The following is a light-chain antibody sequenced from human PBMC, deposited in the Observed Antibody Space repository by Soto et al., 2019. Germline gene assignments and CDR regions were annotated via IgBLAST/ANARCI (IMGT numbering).Light chain of an antibody. CDR3: GSYTTSTARFV. CDR1: SSDVGNYNR. Sequence: SVLTQPPSVSGSPGQAVTIPCTGTSSDVGNYNRVSWYHQAPGTAPKLMIYEVSNRPSGGPDRFSGSKSGNTASLSISGLQAEDEGDYYCGSYTTSTARFVFGTGTKVTVL. V-gene: IGLV2-18*02. J-gene: IGLJ1*01. CDR2: EVS.